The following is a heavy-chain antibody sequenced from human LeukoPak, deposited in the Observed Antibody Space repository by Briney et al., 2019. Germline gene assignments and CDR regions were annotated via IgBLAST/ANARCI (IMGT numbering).Heavy chain of an antibody. CDR1: GFTFSSYS. J-gene: IGHJ6*04. CDR3: ARDREMVAATSYYYYYYGMDV. V-gene: IGHV3-21*01. D-gene: IGHD2-15*01. CDR2: ISSPSSYI. Sequence: LGGSLRLSCAASGFTFSSYSMNWVRQAPAQALEWVSSISSPSSYIYYADSVQGRFTISRDNAKNSLYLQMNSLRAEDTAVYYCARDREMVAATSYYYYYYGMDVWGKGTTVTVSS.